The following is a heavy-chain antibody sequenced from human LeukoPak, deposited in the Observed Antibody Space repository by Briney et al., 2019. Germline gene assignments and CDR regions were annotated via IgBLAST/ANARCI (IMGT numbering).Heavy chain of an antibody. V-gene: IGHV4-59*01. Sequence: SETLSLTCTVSGGSISSYYWSWIRQPPGKGLEWIGYIYYSGSTNYNPSLKSRVTISVDTSKNQFSLKLSSVIAADTAVYYCARAGYSSSWDYYYYYGMDVWGQGTTVTVSS. CDR2: IYYSGST. CDR3: ARAGYSSSWDYYYYYGMDV. J-gene: IGHJ6*02. CDR1: GGSISSYY. D-gene: IGHD6-13*01.